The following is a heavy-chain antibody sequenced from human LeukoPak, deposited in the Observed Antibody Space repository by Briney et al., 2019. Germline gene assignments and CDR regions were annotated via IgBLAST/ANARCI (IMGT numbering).Heavy chain of an antibody. CDR2: IYYSGST. V-gene: IGHV4-59*01. Sequence: SETLSLTCTVSGGSISSYYWSWIRQPPGQGLEWIGYIYYSGSTNYNPSLKSRVTISVDTSKNQFSLKLSSVTAADTAVYYCASLLWFGASEGAFDIWGQGTMVTVSS. CDR1: GGSISSYY. D-gene: IGHD3-10*01. J-gene: IGHJ3*02. CDR3: ASLLWFGASEGAFDI.